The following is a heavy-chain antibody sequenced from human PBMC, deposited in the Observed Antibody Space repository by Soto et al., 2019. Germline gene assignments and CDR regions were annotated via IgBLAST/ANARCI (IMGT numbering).Heavy chain of an antibody. CDR2: IYYSGST. V-gene: IGHV4-39*01. CDR3: ARHRAGSSSWYSYYYMDV. Sequence: QLQLQESGPGLVKPSETLSLTCTVSGGSISSSSYYWGWIRQPPGKGLEWIGSIYYSGSTYYNPSLKSRVTISVDTSKNQFSLKLSSVTAADTAVYYCARHRAGSSSWYSYYYMDVWGKGTTVTVSS. D-gene: IGHD6-13*01. CDR1: GGSISSSSYY. J-gene: IGHJ6*03.